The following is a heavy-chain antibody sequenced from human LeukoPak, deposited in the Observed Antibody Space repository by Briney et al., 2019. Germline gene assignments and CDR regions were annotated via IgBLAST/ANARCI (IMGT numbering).Heavy chain of an antibody. CDR2: ISGSASST. D-gene: IGHD3-9*01. J-gene: IGHJ6*03. CDR1: GFTVSRNY. CDR3: ARVGNDILTGPGIYYYYYMDV. V-gene: IGHV3-21*01. Sequence: GGSLRLSCAASGFTVSRNYMSWVRQAPGKGLEWVSAISGSASSTYHADSVKGRFTISRDNAKNSLYLQMNSLRAEDTAVYYCARVGNDILTGPGIYYYYYMDVWGKGTTVTISS.